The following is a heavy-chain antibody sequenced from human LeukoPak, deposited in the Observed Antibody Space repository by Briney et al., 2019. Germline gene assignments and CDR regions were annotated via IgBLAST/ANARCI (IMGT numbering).Heavy chain of an antibody. V-gene: IGHV4-59*08. Sequence: SETLSLTCTVSGGSISSYYWSWIRQPPGKGLEWIGYIYYSGSTNYNPSLKSRVTISVDTSKNQFSLKLSSVTAADTAVYYCARHLSLYYDSSGYYYGYRAFDIWGQGTMVTVSS. J-gene: IGHJ3*02. CDR1: GGSISSYY. CDR3: ARHLSLYYDSSGYYYGYRAFDI. CDR2: IYYSGST. D-gene: IGHD3-22*01.